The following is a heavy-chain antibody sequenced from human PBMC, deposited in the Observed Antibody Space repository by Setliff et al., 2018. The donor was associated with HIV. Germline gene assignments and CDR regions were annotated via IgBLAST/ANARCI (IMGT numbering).Heavy chain of an antibody. CDR1: GGTFSSYA. D-gene: IGHD1-26*01. V-gene: IGHV1-2*02. Sequence: ASVKVSCKASGGTFSSYAITWVRQAPGQGLEWMGWINPNSGGTNYAQKFQGRVTMTRDTSISTAFMDLSSLRSGDTAMYYCARGVGSSWFDSWGQGTLVTRLL. CDR2: INPNSGGT. J-gene: IGHJ5*01. CDR3: ARGVGSSWFDS.